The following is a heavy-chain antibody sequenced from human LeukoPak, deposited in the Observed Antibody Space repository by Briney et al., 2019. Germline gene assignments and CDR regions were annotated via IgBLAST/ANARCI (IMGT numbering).Heavy chain of an antibody. V-gene: IGHV4-39*01. CDR1: GGSFSRSSYY. D-gene: IGHD3-22*01. CDR3: ARQYYDSSGYYPWYFDQ. CDR2: MYYSGST. J-gene: IGHJ4*02. Sequence: SETLSLTCTVSGGSFSRSSYYWGWIRQPPGKGLEWIGSMYYSGSTYYNQSLKSRVTVSVDTSKNQFSLKLTSVTAADTAVYCCARQYYDSSGYYPWYFDQWGQGTLVSVSS.